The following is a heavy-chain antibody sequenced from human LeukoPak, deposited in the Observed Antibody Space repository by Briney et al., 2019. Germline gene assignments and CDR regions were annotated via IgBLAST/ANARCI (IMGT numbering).Heavy chain of an antibody. CDR2: INPNSGGT. CDR3: ARRSVSGSPDAFDI. D-gene: IGHD1-26*01. J-gene: IGHJ3*02. V-gene: IGHV1-2*02. Sequence: ASVKVSCKASGYTFTGYYMHWVRQAPGQGLEWMGWINPNSGGTNYAQKFQGRVTMTRDTSIRTAYMELSRLRSDDTAVYYCARRSVSGSPDAFDIWGQGTMVTVSS. CDR1: GYTFTGYY.